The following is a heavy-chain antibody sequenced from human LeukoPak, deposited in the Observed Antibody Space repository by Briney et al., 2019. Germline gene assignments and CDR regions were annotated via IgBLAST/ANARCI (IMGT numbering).Heavy chain of an antibody. CDR2: ISYDGSNK. CDR1: GFTFSSYG. CDR3: AGTNSSSWAEFDY. D-gene: IGHD6-13*01. J-gene: IGHJ4*02. V-gene: IGHV3-30*03. Sequence: PGGSLRLSCAASGFTFSSYGMHWVRQAPGKGLEWVAVISYDGSNKYYADSVKGRFTISRDNSKNTLYLQMNSLRAEDTAVYYCAGTNSSSWAEFDYWGQGTLVTVSS.